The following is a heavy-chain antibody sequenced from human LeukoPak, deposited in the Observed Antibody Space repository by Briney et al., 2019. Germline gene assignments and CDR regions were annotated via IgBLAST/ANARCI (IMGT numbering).Heavy chain of an antibody. D-gene: IGHD3-9*01. CDR3: ARGGLTGAPDY. Sequence: GGSLRLSCAASGFTFSSYWMSWVRQAPGKGLEWVANIKQDGSETYYVDSVKGRFTLSRDNARNSLYLQMRYLGVDDTAVYYCARGGLTGAPDYWGQGTLVTVSS. V-gene: IGHV3-7*01. CDR2: IKQDGSET. J-gene: IGHJ4*02. CDR1: GFTFSSYW.